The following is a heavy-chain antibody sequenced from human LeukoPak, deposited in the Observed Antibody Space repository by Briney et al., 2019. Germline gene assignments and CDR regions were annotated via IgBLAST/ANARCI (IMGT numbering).Heavy chain of an antibody. CDR3: ASVTSHDYGDIDY. Sequence: PWASVKVSCKASGYTFTSYAMNWVRQAPGQGLEWMGIINPSGGSTSYAQKFQGRVTMTRDMSTSTVYMELSSLRSEDTAVYYCASVTSHDYGDIDYWGQGTLVTVSS. V-gene: IGHV1-46*01. D-gene: IGHD4-17*01. CDR2: INPSGGST. CDR1: GYTFTSYA. J-gene: IGHJ4*02.